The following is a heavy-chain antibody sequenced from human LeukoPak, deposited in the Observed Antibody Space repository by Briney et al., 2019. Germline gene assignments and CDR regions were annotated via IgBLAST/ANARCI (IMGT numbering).Heavy chain of an antibody. D-gene: IGHD6-19*01. CDR2: IYYSGST. J-gene: IGHJ6*02. CDR1: GGSISSYY. CDR3: ARDHGSGWRDDQYYGMDV. V-gene: IGHV4-59*01. Sequence: PSETLSLTCTVSGGSISSYYWTWIRQPPGKGLVWIGYIYYSGSTNYNPSLKSRVTISVDTSKNQFSLKLSSVTAADTAVYYCARDHGSGWRDDQYYGMDVWGQGTTVTVSS.